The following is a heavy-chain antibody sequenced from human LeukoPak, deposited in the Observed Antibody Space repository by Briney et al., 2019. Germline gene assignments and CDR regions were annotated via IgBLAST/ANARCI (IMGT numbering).Heavy chain of an antibody. CDR3: ARDDSSDFYYFGY. J-gene: IGHJ4*02. Sequence: PGGSLRLSCAASGFTFSSYSMNWVRQAPGKGLEWVSSISSSSSYIYYADSVKGRFTISRDNAKNSLYLQMNSLRAEDTAVYYCARDDSSDFYYFGYWGQGTLVTVSS. CDR1: GFTFSSYS. V-gene: IGHV3-21*01. CDR2: ISSSSSYI. D-gene: IGHD6-19*01.